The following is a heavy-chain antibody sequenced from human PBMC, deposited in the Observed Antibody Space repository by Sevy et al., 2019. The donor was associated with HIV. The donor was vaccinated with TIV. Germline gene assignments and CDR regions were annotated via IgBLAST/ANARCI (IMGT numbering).Heavy chain of an antibody. CDR2: FDPEDGKT. Sequence: ASVKVSCKVSGYTLNELSMHWVRQAPGKGLEWMGRFDPEDGKTIYAQKFQGRVTMTEDTSTDTAYMELSSLRSEDTAVYYCATAPEYYYESSGYFDYWGQGTLVTVSS. CDR3: ATAPEYYYESSGYFDY. D-gene: IGHD3-22*01. CDR1: GYTLNELS. J-gene: IGHJ4*02. V-gene: IGHV1-24*01.